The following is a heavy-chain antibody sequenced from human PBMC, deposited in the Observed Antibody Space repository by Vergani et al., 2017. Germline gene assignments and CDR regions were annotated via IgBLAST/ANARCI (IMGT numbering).Heavy chain of an antibody. J-gene: IGHJ6*03. Sequence: EVQLLESGGGLVQPGGSLRLSCAASGFTFSSYAMSWVRQAPGKGLEWVSAISGSGGSTYYADSVKGRFTISRDNFKNTLYLQMNSLRAEDTAVYYCARSPKGSSSSGDYYYYYYMDVWGKGTTVTVSS. CDR3: ARSPKGSSSSGDYYYYYYMDV. V-gene: IGHV3-23*01. D-gene: IGHD6-6*01. CDR2: ISGSGGST. CDR1: GFTFSSYA.